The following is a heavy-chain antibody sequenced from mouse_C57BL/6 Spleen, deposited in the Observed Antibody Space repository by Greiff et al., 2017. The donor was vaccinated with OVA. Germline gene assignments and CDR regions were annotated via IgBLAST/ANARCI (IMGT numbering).Heavy chain of an antibody. CDR2: INPSNGGT. V-gene: IGHV1-53*01. Sequence: QVQLQQPGTELVKPGASVKLSCKASGYTFTSYWMHWVKQRPGQGLEWIGNINPSNGGTNYNEKFKSKATLTVDKSSSTAYMQLSRLTSEYSAVYYGAISRSSNYVAMDYWGQGTSVTVSS. CDR3: AISRSSNYVAMDY. CDR1: GYTFTSYW. D-gene: IGHD2-5*01. J-gene: IGHJ4*01.